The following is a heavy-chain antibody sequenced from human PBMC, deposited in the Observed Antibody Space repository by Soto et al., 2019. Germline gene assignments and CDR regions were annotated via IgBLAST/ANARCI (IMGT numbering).Heavy chain of an antibody. Sequence: ASVKVSCKASGYTFTSYGISWVRQAPGQGLEWMGWISAYNGNTNYAQKLQGRVTMTTDTSTSTAYMELRSLRSDDTAVYYCARGGERYCSGGSCYGSPPDYWGQGTLVTVSS. CDR1: GYTFTSYG. J-gene: IGHJ4*02. V-gene: IGHV1-18*01. CDR2: ISAYNGNT. D-gene: IGHD2-15*01. CDR3: ARGGERYCSGGSCYGSPPDY.